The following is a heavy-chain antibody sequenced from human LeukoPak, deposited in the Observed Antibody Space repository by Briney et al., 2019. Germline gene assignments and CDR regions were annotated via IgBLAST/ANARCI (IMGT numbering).Heavy chain of an antibody. J-gene: IGHJ6*03. D-gene: IGHD4-17*01. Sequence: PGGSLRLSCAGSRFTFDHYALHWVRQPPGKGLEWLSLISRDGTATYSASSVRGRFTISRDNSKNSLYLQMNSLRTEDTALYYCAKDYGDYSYYYYYYMDVWGKGTTVTVSS. CDR3: AKDYGDYSYYYYYYMDV. CDR1: RFTFDHYA. CDR2: ISRDGTAT. V-gene: IGHV3-43*02.